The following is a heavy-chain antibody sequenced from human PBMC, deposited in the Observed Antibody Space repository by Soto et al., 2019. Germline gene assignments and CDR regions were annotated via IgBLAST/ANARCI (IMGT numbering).Heavy chain of an antibody. CDR2: ISGSGGST. CDR1: GFTFSSYA. D-gene: IGHD2-15*01. Sequence: GGSLRLSCAASGFTFSSYAMSWVRQAPGKGLEWVSAISGSGGSTYYADSVKGRFTISRDNSKNTLYLQMNSLRAEDTAVYYCAKSAGRDNYYYYYGMDVWGQGTPVTVSS. J-gene: IGHJ6*02. CDR3: AKSAGRDNYYYYYGMDV. V-gene: IGHV3-23*01.